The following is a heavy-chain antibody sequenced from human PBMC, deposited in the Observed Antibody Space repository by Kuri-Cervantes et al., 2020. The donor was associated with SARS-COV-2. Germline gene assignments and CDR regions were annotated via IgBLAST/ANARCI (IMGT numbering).Heavy chain of an antibody. V-gene: IGHV3-21*01. CDR2: ISSGSTYI. D-gene: IGHD5-12*01. Sequence: GGSLRLSCAASGFTFSSYNMHWVRQAPGKGLEWVSSISSGSTYIYYADSVKGRFTISRDNPQNSLYLQMNSLRAEDTAVYYCARGESGYDPFDYWGQGTLVTVSS. CDR1: GFTFSSYN. J-gene: IGHJ4*02. CDR3: ARGESGYDPFDY.